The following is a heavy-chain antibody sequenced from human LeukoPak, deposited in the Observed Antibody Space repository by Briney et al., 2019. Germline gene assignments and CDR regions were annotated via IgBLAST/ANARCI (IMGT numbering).Heavy chain of an antibody. D-gene: IGHD5-18*01. Sequence: PLETLSLTCTVSGGSISSSSYYWGWIRQPPGKGLEWVGSIYDGGSTYYNPSRKGRVTISEDTSENQSSLRHSSVPAADTAVYYCARLDTVMIGYWGQGPLVTVSS. V-gene: IGHV4-39*01. CDR2: IYDGGST. CDR3: ARLDTVMIGY. CDR1: GGSISSSSYY. J-gene: IGHJ4*02.